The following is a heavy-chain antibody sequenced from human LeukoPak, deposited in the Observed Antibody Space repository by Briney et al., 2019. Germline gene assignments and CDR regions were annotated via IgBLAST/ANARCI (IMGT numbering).Heavy chain of an antibody. CDR1: GYSISSGYY. CDR2: IYHSGST. J-gene: IGHJ6*03. CDR3: ARDLRDGYNSGGYYYYYYMDV. Sequence: SETLSLTCTVSGYSISSGYYWGWIRPPPGKGLEWFGIIYHSGSTYYNPSLKSRVTISVDTSKNQFSLKLSSVTAADTAVYYCARDLRDGYNSGGYYYYYYMDVWGKGTTVTVSS. D-gene: IGHD5-24*01. V-gene: IGHV4-38-2*02.